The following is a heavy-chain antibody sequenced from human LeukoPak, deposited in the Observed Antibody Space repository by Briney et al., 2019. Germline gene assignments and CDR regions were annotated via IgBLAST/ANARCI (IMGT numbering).Heavy chain of an antibody. V-gene: IGHV4-39*01. CDR1: GGSISSSSYY. CDR2: IYYSGST. D-gene: IGHD4-11*01. Sequence: SETLSLTCTVSGGSISSSSYYWGWIRQPPRKGLEWIGIIYYSGSTYYNPSLKSRVTISVDASKNQFSLKLSSVTAADTAVYYCVKSTPFDYRNSHDAFDSWGQGTMVTVSS. J-gene: IGHJ3*02. CDR3: VKSTPFDYRNSHDAFDS.